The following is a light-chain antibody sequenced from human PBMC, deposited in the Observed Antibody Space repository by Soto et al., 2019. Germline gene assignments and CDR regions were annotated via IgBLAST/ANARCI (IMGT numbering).Light chain of an antibody. CDR1: SSDIGAYDY. J-gene: IGLJ1*01. V-gene: IGLV2-14*01. Sequence: QSALTQPASLSGSPGQSITISCTGTSSDIGAYDYVSWFQQHPGKAPKLMISEVNNRPSGVSNRFSGSKSGNTASLTISGLQAEDEADYYCSSYTSSTTYVFGTGTKV. CDR3: SSYTSSTTYV. CDR2: EVN.